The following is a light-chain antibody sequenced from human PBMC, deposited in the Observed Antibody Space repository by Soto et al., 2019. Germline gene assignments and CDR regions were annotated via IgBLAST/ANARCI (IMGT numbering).Light chain of an antibody. CDR1: QSVSTN. J-gene: IGKJ1*01. Sequence: EIVMTQSPATLSVSPGERATLSCRASQSVSTNLAWYQQKPGQAPRLLIYGASTRTTGIPARFSGSGSGTEFTLTISGLQPDDSATYYCQQYKTWWTFGQGTKVDIK. CDR2: GAS. CDR3: QQYKTWWT. V-gene: IGKV3-15*01.